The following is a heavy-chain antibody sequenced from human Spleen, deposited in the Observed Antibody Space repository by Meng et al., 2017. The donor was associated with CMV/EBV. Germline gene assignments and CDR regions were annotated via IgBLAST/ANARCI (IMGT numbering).Heavy chain of an antibody. CDR2: INHSGST. CDR3: ARGAIEYYDSTRALDY. D-gene: IGHD3-22*01. Sequence: QVRLQQWGAGLLKPSETLSLTCAVYGGSFSGYYWSWIRQPPGKGLEWIGEINHSGSTNYNPSLKSRVTISVDTSKNQFSLKLSSVTAADTAVYYCARGAIEYYDSTRALDYWGQGTLVTVSS. V-gene: IGHV4-34*01. J-gene: IGHJ4*02. CDR1: GGSFSGYY.